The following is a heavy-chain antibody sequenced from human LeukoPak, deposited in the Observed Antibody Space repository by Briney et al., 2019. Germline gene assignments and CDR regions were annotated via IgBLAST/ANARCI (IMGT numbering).Heavy chain of an antibody. CDR1: GGSISSYY. V-gene: IGHV4-4*07. D-gene: IGHD5-18*01. Sequence: SETLSLTCTVSGGSISSYYWSWIRQPAGKGLEWIGRIYTSGSTNYNPSLKSRVTMSVDTSKNQFSLKLSSVTAADTAVYYCARDGYSYGSPYFDYWGQGTLVTVSS. CDR2: IYTSGST. CDR3: ARDGYSYGSPYFDY. J-gene: IGHJ4*02.